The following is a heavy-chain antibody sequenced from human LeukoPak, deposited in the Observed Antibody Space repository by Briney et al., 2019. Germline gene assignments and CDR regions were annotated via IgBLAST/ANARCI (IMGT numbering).Heavy chain of an antibody. Sequence: GGSLRLSCAASGFTFSSYGMHWVRQAPGKGLEWVAVISYDGSNIYYADSVKGRFTISRDDSKNTLYLQLSSLRSADTAVYYCARDLFYSVSGTYYNVGRVFNYWGQGTLVTVSS. CDR3: ARDLFYSVSGTYYNVGRVFNY. J-gene: IGHJ4*02. CDR1: GFTFSSYG. CDR2: ISYDGSNI. D-gene: IGHD3-10*01. V-gene: IGHV3-30*03.